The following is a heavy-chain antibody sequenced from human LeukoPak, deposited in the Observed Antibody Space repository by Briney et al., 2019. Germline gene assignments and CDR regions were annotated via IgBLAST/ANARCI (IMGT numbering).Heavy chain of an antibody. J-gene: IGHJ3*01. D-gene: IGHD3-22*01. Sequence: PGGSLRLSCAASGIAFSNSIMHWVRQAPGKGLEWVSAMSFDGFSKYYADSLKGRLSISRDDSKNTVYLQMNSLRLEDTAVYYCAREGHTSGYCGTFDVWGQGTTVVVS. CDR3: AREGHTSGYCGTFDV. CDR2: MSFDGFSK. V-gene: IGHV3-30*04. CDR1: GIAFSNSI.